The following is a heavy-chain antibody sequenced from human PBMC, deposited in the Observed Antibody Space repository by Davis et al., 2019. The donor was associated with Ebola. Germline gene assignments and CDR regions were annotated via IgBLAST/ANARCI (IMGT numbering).Heavy chain of an antibody. CDR2: IIPMLGMA. V-gene: IGHV1-69*02. CDR1: GDTFSRYT. Sequence: SVKVSCKASGDTFSRYTINWVRQAPGQGLEWMGRIIPMLGMAKYAQRFQGRITIIADKSTSTAYMELRSLRSDDTAVYYCARGITMVRGGWFDPWGQGTLVTVSS. CDR3: ARGITMVRGGWFDP. D-gene: IGHD3-10*01. J-gene: IGHJ5*02.